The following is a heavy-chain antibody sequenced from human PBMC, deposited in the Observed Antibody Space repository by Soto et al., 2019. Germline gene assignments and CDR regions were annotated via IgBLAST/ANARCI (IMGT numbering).Heavy chain of an antibody. CDR1: GDSLKNHY. CDR3: AREGGESSDGLYYFDS. Sequence: SETLSLTCSVSGDSLKNHYWAWIRHSPGKGLEWIGNIYDSGSANYNPSLKSRLAISIDTSKNQFSLKLSSVTAADTAVYFCAREGGESSDGLYYFDSWGQGSLVTVSS. J-gene: IGHJ4*02. CDR2: IYDSGSA. V-gene: IGHV4-59*11. D-gene: IGHD3-16*01.